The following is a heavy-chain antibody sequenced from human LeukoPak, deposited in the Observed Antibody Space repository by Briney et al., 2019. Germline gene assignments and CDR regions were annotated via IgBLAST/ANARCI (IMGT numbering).Heavy chain of an antibody. CDR3: ARGSNIVVVPAASPAPWFDP. Sequence: SETLSLTCAVYGGSFSGYYWTWIRQPPGKGLEWIGEINHSGSTNHNPSLKSRVTISVDTSKNQFSLKLSSVTAADTAVYYCARGSNIVVVPAASPAPWFDPWGQGTLVTVSS. CDR1: GGSFSGYY. J-gene: IGHJ5*02. CDR2: INHSGST. V-gene: IGHV4-34*01. D-gene: IGHD2-2*01.